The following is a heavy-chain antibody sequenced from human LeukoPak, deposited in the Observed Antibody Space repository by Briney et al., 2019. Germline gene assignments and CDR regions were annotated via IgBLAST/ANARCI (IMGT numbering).Heavy chain of an antibody. CDR3: ARDKHYYDSSGSFDY. Sequence: ASVKVSFKASGYTFTVYYMHWVRQAPGQGLEWMGWINPNSGGTNYAQKFQGRVTMTRDTSISTAYMELSRLRSDDTAVYYCARDKHYYDSSGSFDYWGQGTLVTVSS. CDR1: GYTFTVYY. D-gene: IGHD3-22*01. CDR2: INPNSGGT. J-gene: IGHJ4*02. V-gene: IGHV1-2*02.